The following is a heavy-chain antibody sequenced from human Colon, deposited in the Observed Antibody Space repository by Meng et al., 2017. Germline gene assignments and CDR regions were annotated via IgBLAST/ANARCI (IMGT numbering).Heavy chain of an antibody. J-gene: IGHJ4*02. D-gene: IGHD3-22*01. CDR2: TSHSGST. Sequence: QDQLQASGPGLVKPSETLPLTFAVSGGSSSRSDWWRWVRQPPGKGLEWIGETSHSGSTNYSPSLKSRVTISLDKSKNQLSLKLNSVTAADTAVYYCASSDYYRSDYWGQGTLVTVSS. V-gene: IGHV4-4*02. CDR3: ASSDYYRSDY. CDR1: GGSSSRSDW.